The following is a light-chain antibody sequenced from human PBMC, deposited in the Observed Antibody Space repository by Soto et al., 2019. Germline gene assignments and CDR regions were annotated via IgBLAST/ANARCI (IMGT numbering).Light chain of an antibody. J-gene: IGKJ1*01. CDR3: QQYNSYSRT. CDR1: QSNSSW. Sequence: DIQMTQSPSTLSASVRDRVTITCRASQSNSSWLAWYQQKPGKAPKLLIYKASSLESWVPSRFSGSGSGTEFTLTISSLQPDDFATYYCQQYNSYSRTFGQGTKVDIK. V-gene: IGKV1-5*03. CDR2: KAS.